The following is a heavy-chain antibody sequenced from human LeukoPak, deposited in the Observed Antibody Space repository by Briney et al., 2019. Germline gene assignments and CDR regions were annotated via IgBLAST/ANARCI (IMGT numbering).Heavy chain of an antibody. V-gene: IGHV1-2*02. CDR1: GYTFTGYY. Sequence: GASVKVSCKASGYTFTGYYMHWVRQAPGQGLEWMGWINPNSGGTNYAQKFQGRVTITRNTSISTAYMELSSLRSEDTAVYYCARGHQISYYDFWSGYFPRYYMDVWGKGTTVTVSS. CDR3: ARGHQISYYDFWSGYFPRYYMDV. CDR2: INPNSGGT. J-gene: IGHJ6*03. D-gene: IGHD3-3*01.